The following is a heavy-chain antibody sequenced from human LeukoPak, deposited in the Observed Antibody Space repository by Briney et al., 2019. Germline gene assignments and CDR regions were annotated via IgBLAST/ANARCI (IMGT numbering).Heavy chain of an antibody. CDR3: ARPKRKWIQLGGYFDY. V-gene: IGHV4-34*01. CDR2: INHSGST. CDR1: GGSFSGYY. Sequence: SETLSLTCAVYGGSFSGYYCGWIRQPPGEGLEWIGEINHSGSTNYNPSLKSRVTISVDTSKNQFSLKLSSVTAADTAVYYCARPKRKWIQLGGYFDYWGQGTLVTVSS. D-gene: IGHD5-18*01. J-gene: IGHJ4*02.